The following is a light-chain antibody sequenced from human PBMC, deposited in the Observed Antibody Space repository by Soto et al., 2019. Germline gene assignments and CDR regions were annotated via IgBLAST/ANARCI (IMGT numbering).Light chain of an antibody. J-gene: IGKJ4*01. CDR2: DAS. CDR3: QQYDRWPLT. Sequence: DIQLTQSPSFLSASVGDRVTSTCRASQSISSWLAWYQQKPGKAPKLLIYDASSLESGVPSRFSGSGSGTEFTLTISSLQSEDCAVYYCQQYDRWPLTFGGGSKVDIK. V-gene: IGKV1-5*01. CDR1: QSISSW.